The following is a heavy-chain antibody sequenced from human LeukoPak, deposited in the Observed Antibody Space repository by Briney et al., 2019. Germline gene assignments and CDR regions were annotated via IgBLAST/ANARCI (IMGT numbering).Heavy chain of an antibody. CDR2: IYTGGST. CDR1: GFTVSSNF. D-gene: IGHD2-21*01. Sequence: GGSLRLSCAASGFTVSSNFLSWVRQPPGKGLEWVSDIYTGGSTYYADSVKGRFTISRDNSKNTLYLQMNSLRAEDTAVYYCTRGGGASFPHYWGQGTLVT. V-gene: IGHV3-53*01. J-gene: IGHJ4*02. CDR3: TRGGGASFPHY.